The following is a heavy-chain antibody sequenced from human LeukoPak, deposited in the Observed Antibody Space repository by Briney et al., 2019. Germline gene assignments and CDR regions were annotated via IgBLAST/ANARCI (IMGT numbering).Heavy chain of an antibody. V-gene: IGHV1-2*02. CDR2: INPNSGGT. CDR3: AREKSYYYDSSGYYSSRYWYFDL. J-gene: IGHJ2*01. CDR1: GYTFTGYY. D-gene: IGHD3-22*01. Sequence: ASVKVSCKASGYTFTGYYMHWVRQAPGQGLEWMGWINPNSGGTNYAQKFQGRVTMTRDTSISTAYMELSRLRSDDTAVYYCAREKSYYYDSSGYYSSRYWYFDLWGRGTLVTVSS.